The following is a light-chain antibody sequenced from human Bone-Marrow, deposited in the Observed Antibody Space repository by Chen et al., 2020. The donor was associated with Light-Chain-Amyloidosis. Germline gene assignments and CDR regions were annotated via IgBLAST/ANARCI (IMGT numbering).Light chain of an antibody. CDR2: EVN. CDR3: GSYAGSNTVV. Sequence: QSALTQPASVSGSPGQSITISCTGPSSDCGNYNLVFWYQPHPGKAPKLMIFEVNKRPSGVSNRFSGSKSGNTASLTISGLLAEDEADYHCGSYAGSNTVVFGGGTKLTVL. J-gene: IGLJ2*01. CDR1: SSDCGNYNL. V-gene: IGLV2-23*02.